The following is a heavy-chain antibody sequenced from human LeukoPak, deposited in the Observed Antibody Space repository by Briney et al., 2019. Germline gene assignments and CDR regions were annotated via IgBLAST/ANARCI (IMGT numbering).Heavy chain of an antibody. V-gene: IGHV4-39*07. J-gene: IGHJ1*01. CDR3: ARNGYGSEYFQY. CDR2: INHSGTT. Sequence: TPSETLSLTCTVSGGSISSSSYYWGWIRQPPGKGLEWIAEINHSGTTNYNPSLKSRVTISVDRSKNQFSLKLSSVTAADTAMYYCARNGYGSEYFQYWGQGTLVTVSS. D-gene: IGHD5-18*01. CDR1: GGSISSSSYY.